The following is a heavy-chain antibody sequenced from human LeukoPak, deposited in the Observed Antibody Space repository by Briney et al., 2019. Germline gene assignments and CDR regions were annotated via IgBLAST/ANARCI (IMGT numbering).Heavy chain of an antibody. D-gene: IGHD2-15*01. CDR1: GGSINNYY. CDR3: ARQSLGSGNTFDV. CDR2: IYYSGST. J-gene: IGHJ3*01. Sequence: SETLSLTCTVSGGSINNYYRSWNRQPPGKGLEWIGYIYYSGSTNYNPSLKSRVTISVDMSKNQFSLKLSSVTAADTAVYYCARQSLGSGNTFDVWGQGTMVTVSS. V-gene: IGHV4-59*08.